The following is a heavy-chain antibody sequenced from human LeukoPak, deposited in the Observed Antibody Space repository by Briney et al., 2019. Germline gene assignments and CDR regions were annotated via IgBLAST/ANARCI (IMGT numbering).Heavy chain of an antibody. CDR2: IKTKTDGGTT. Sequence: GGSLRLSCAASGFIFPNAWMNWVRQAPGKGLEWVGHIKTKTDGGTTDYAAPVKGRFTISRDDSKNTLNLQMNSLKTEDTAVYYCTTGIRGDWGQGTLVTVSS. CDR1: GFIFPNAW. V-gene: IGHV3-15*07. CDR3: TTGIRGD. J-gene: IGHJ4*02. D-gene: IGHD3-10*01.